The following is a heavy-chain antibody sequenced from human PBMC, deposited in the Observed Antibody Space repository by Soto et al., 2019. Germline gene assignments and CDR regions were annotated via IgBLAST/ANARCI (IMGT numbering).Heavy chain of an antibody. CDR1: GYSFSEYW. D-gene: IGHD1-26*01. V-gene: IGHV5-51*01. CDR2: VYPGDSDT. Sequence: GEALKISCKGSGYSFSEYWIGWVRQMPGKGLEWMGIVYPGDSDTRYNPSFEGRVTISADKSITTAYLQWSSLKASDTAMYFGARLSGARFPATFWAQGPLGTVSA. CDR3: ARLSGARFPATF. J-gene: IGHJ4*02.